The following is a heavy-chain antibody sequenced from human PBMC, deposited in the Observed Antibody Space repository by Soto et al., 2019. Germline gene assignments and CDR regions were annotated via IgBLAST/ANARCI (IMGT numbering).Heavy chain of an antibody. V-gene: IGHV3-30*18. Sequence: QVQLVESGGGVVQPGRSPRLSCAASGFTFSSYGMHWVRQAPGKGLEWVAVISYDGSNKYYADSVKGRFTISRDNSKNTLYLQMNSLRAEDTAVYYCAKDYYGSGSYFWIDYWGQGTLVTVSS. CDR3: AKDYYGSGSYFWIDY. J-gene: IGHJ4*02. CDR1: GFTFSSYG. D-gene: IGHD3-10*01. CDR2: ISYDGSNK.